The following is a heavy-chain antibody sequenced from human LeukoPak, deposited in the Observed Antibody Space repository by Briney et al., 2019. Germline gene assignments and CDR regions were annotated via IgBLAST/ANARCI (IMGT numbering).Heavy chain of an antibody. D-gene: IGHD5-12*01. V-gene: IGHV1-69*05. CDR1: GGTFSSYA. CDR3: ARVVVATNYYYYYYMDV. J-gene: IGHJ6*03. CDR2: IIPIFGTA. Sequence: ASVKVSCKASGGTFSSYAISWVRQAPGQGLEWMGGIIPIFGTANYAQKFQGRVTITTYESTSTAYMELSSLRSEDTAVYYCARVVVATNYYYYYYMDVWGKGTTVTVSS.